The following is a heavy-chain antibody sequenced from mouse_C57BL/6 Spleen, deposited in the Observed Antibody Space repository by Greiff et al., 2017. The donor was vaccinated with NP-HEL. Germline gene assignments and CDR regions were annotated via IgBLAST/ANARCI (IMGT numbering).Heavy chain of an antibody. V-gene: IGHV5-17*01. CDR2: ISSCSSTI. Sequence: EVQVVESGGGLVKPGGSLKLSCAASGFTFSDYGMHWVRQAPEKGLEWVAYISSCSSTIYYADTVKGRFTISRDNAKNTLFLQMTSLRSEDTAMYYCARSERSGTTRYFDYWGQGTTLTVSS. D-gene: IGHD1-1*01. CDR1: GFTFSDYG. CDR3: ARSERSGTTRYFDY. J-gene: IGHJ2*01.